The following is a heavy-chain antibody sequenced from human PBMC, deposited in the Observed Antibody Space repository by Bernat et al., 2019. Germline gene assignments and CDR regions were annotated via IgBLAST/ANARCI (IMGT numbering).Heavy chain of an antibody. J-gene: IGHJ5*02. D-gene: IGHD3-3*01. CDR2: IIPILGIA. CDR1: GGTFSSHT. Sequence: QVQLVQSGAEGKKPGSSVKVSCKASGGTFSSHTISWVRQAPGQGLEWMGRIIPILGIANYAQKFQGRVTITADKSTSTAYMELSSLRSEDTAVYYCALITIFGGVDPYNWFDPWGQGTLVTVSS. V-gene: IGHV1-69*02. CDR3: ALITIFGGVDPYNWFDP.